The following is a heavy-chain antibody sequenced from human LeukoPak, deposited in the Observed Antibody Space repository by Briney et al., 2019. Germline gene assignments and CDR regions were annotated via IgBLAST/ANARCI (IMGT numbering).Heavy chain of an antibody. CDR3: ARADGDYYGSGAFDP. J-gene: IGHJ5*02. CDR2: IIPMFGIT. Sequence: GASVKVSCKASGGTFSNYGIGWVRQAPGQGLEWMGGIIPMFGITNYAQKFQGRVTITADASTSTAYMELSSLRSEDTAVYYCARADGDYYGSGAFDPWGQGTLVTVSS. V-gene: IGHV1-69*13. CDR1: GGTFSNYG. D-gene: IGHD3-10*01.